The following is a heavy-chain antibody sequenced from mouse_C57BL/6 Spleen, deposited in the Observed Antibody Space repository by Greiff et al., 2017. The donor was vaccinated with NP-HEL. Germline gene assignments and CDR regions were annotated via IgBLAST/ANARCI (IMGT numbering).Heavy chain of an antibody. J-gene: IGHJ3*01. CDR3: ARGDYYGSEAWFAY. V-gene: IGHV3-1*01. CDR2: ISYSGST. D-gene: IGHD1-1*01. Sequence: EVKLVESGPGMVKPSQSLSLTCTVTGYSITSGYDWHWIRHFPGNKLEWMGYISYSGSTNYNPSLKSRISITHDTSKNHFFLKLNSVTTEDTATYYCARGDYYGSEAWFAYWGQGTLVTVSA. CDR1: GYSITSGYD.